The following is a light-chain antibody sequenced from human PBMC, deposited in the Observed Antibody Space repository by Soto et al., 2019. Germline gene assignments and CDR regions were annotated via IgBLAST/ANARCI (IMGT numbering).Light chain of an antibody. V-gene: IGKV3-15*01. CDR2: GAS. J-gene: IGKJ3*01. Sequence: EIVMTQSTATLSVSPGERATLSCRASQSISSNLAWYQQKPGQAPRLLISGASTRATGIPARFSGSGSGTDVSLIISSLKSEDFAVYYGQQFHDWPMTFGPGTKVDIK. CDR3: QQFHDWPMT. CDR1: QSISSN.